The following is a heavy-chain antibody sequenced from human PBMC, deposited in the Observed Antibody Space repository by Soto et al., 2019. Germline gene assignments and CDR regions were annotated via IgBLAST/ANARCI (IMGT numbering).Heavy chain of an antibody. D-gene: IGHD2-2*01. V-gene: IGHV4-59*01. CDR3: ARHGYCSSTSCKNGGAFDI. CDR1: GGSISSYY. Sequence: SETLSLTCTVSGGSISSYYWSWIRQPPGKGLEWIGYIYYSGSTNYNPSLKSRVTISVDTSKNQFSLKLSSVTAADTAVYYCARHGYCSSTSCKNGGAFDIWGQGTMVTVSS. CDR2: IYYSGST. J-gene: IGHJ3*02.